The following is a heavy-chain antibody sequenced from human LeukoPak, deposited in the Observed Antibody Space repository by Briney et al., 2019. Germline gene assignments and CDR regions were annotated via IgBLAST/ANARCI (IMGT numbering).Heavy chain of an antibody. J-gene: IGHJ6*03. CDR1: GGTFSSYA. CDR3: ARAPMTTVNYYYYMDV. Sequence: SVKVSCKASGGTFSSYAISWVRQAPGPGLEWMGGIIPIFGTANYAQKFQGRVTITTDESTSTAYMELSSLRSEDTPVYYCARAPMTTVNYYYYMDVWGKGITVTVSS. D-gene: IGHD4-17*01. V-gene: IGHV1-69*05. CDR2: IIPIFGTA.